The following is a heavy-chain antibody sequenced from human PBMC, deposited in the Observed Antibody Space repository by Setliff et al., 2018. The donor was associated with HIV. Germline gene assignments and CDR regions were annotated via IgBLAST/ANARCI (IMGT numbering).Heavy chain of an antibody. Sequence: GGSLRLSCAASGFTFSNYAMSWVRQAPGKGLEWVSSITGSGDSTYYADSVKGRFTISRDNSKNTLYLQMDSLRVEDMAVYYCARDQLAMVRRNGMDVWGQGTTVTVSS. V-gene: IGHV3-23*01. CDR2: ITGSGDST. J-gene: IGHJ6*02. D-gene: IGHD3-10*01. CDR1: GFTFSNYA. CDR3: ARDQLAMVRRNGMDV.